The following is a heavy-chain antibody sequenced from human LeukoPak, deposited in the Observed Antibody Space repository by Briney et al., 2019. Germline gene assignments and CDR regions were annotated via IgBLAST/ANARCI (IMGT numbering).Heavy chain of an antibody. V-gene: IGHV1-2*02. CDR3: AREGDYGDYPYYYYMDV. Sequence: ASVKVSCKASGYTFTGYYMHWVRQAPGQGLEWMGWINPNSGGTNYAQKFQGRVTMTRDTSISTAYMELSRLRSDDTAVYYCAREGDYGDYPYYYYMDVWGNGTTVTASS. CDR1: GYTFTGYY. D-gene: IGHD4-17*01. CDR2: INPNSGGT. J-gene: IGHJ6*03.